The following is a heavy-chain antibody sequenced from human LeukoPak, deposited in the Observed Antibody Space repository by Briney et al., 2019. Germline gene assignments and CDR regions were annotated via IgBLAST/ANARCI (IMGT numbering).Heavy chain of an antibody. J-gene: IGHJ5*02. D-gene: IGHD3-3*01. V-gene: IGHV1-2*02. Sequence: ASVKVSCKASGYTFTGYYMHWVRQAPGQGLEWMGWINPNSGGTNYAQKFQGRVTMTRDTSISTAYMELSRLRSDDTAVYYCARDRTYYDFWSGYYPANWFDPWGQGTLVTVSS. CDR2: INPNSGGT. CDR3: ARDRTYYDFWSGYYPANWFDP. CDR1: GYTFTGYY.